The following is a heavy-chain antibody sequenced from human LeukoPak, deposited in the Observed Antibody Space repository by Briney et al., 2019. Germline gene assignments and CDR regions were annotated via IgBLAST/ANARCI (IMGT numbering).Heavy chain of an antibody. CDR2: ISAYNGNT. V-gene: IGHV1-18*01. CDR1: GYTFTSYG. J-gene: IGHJ4*02. Sequence: GASVKVSCKASGYTFTSYGISWVRQAPGQGLEWMGWISAYNGNTNYAQKLQGRVTMTTDTSTSTAYMELRSLRSDDTAVYYCARDGPYCSGGSCYPPGYFDYWGQGTLVTVSS. CDR3: ARDGPYCSGGSCYPPGYFDY. D-gene: IGHD2-15*01.